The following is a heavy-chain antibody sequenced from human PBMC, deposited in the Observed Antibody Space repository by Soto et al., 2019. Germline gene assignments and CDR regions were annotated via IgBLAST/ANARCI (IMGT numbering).Heavy chain of an antibody. CDR3: ARADSSGYYFFFDY. CDR2: IYYGGST. V-gene: IGHV4-59*01. CDR1: GGSISSYY. J-gene: IGHJ4*02. D-gene: IGHD3-22*01. Sequence: PSETLSLTCTVSGGSISSYYWSWIRQPPGKGLEWIGYIYYGGSTNYNPSLKSRVTISVDTSKNQFSLKLSSVTAADTAVYYCARADSSGYYFFFDYWGPGTLGTVSS.